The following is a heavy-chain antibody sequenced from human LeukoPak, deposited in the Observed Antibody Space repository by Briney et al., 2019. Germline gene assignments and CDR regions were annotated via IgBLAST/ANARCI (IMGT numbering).Heavy chain of an antibody. CDR1: GFTFSNYC. D-gene: IGHD4-11*01. CDR3: ATEGTTLWNYFDS. J-gene: IGHJ4*02. V-gene: IGHV3-7*01. CDR2: IKPDGSAD. Sequence: GGSLRLSCAASGFTFSNYCMSWVRQAPGKGLEWVANIKPDGSADYYVNSLKGRFTIFRDNAKSSLFLEMISLTAEDTAVYYCATEGTTLWNYFDSWGQGTLVTVSS.